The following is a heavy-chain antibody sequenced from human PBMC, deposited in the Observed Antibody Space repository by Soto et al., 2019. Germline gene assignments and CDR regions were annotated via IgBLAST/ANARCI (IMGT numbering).Heavy chain of an antibody. D-gene: IGHD4-17*01. V-gene: IGHV3-21*01. J-gene: IGHJ6*02. CDR3: ARMGSVTTFSWSDYYYGMDV. Sequence: EVQLVESGGGLVKPGGSLRLSCAASGFTFSSYSMNWVRQAPGKGLEWVSSISSRTNYMYYADSVKGRFTISRDDANNSLYLQMNSLRAEDTAVYYCARMGSVTTFSWSDYYYGMDVWGQGTTVTVSS. CDR1: GFTFSSYS. CDR2: ISSRTNYM.